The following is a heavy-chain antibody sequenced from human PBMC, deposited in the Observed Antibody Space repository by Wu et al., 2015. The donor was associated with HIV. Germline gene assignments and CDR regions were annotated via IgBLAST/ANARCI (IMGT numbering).Heavy chain of an antibody. J-gene: IGHJ3*02. CDR1: GYIFTDYG. D-gene: IGHD3-16*02. CDR3: ARDLGGDYVWGSYRRFGAFDI. Sequence: VQLVQSGGEVKKPGASVKVACKSSGYIFTDYGIHWVRQAPGEGLEWMGWISAQNGNTKYAEKFQGRVTMTTDTSTSTAYMELRSLRSDDTAVYYCARDLGGDYVWGSYRRFGAFDIWGQGTMVTVSS. V-gene: IGHV1-18*01. CDR2: ISAQNGNT.